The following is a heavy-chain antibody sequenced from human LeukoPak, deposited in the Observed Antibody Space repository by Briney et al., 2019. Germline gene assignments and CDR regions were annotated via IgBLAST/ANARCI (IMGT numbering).Heavy chain of an antibody. Sequence: SETLSLTCTVSGGSISSSSYYWGWIRQPPGKGLEWIGSIYYSGSTYYNPSLKSRVTISVDTSKNQFSLKLSSVIAADTAVYYCARGTIFGVVIIRAPAYYFDYWGQGTLVTVSS. J-gene: IGHJ4*02. V-gene: IGHV4-39*07. D-gene: IGHD3-3*01. CDR2: IYYSGST. CDR3: ARGTIFGVVIIRAPAYYFDY. CDR1: GGSISSSSYY.